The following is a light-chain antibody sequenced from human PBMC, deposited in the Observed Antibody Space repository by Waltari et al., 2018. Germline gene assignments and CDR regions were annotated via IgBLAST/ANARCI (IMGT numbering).Light chain of an antibody. Sequence: QSALTQPRSVSGSPGQAVTISCTGTRRDVGGYNYVYWYQQHPGKAPKLMIYDVSKRPSGVPDRFSGSKSGNTASLTISGLQAEDEADYYCCSYAGSYTFGVFGGGTKLTVL. CDR1: RRDVGGYNY. V-gene: IGLV2-11*01. J-gene: IGLJ2*01. CDR2: DVS. CDR3: CSYAGSYTFGV.